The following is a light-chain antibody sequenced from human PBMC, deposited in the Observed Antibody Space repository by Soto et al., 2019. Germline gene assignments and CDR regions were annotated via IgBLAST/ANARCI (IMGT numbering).Light chain of an antibody. CDR3: QQRGNWIT. J-gene: IGKJ5*01. CDR1: QSVSTY. V-gene: IGKV3-11*01. CDR2: DAS. Sequence: EIVLTQSPATLSLSPGERATLSCRASQSVSTYLAWYQQKPGQAPRLLIYDASNRATGIPARFSDSGSGTDFTLTISILEPEDDAVYYCQQRGNWITFGPGTRLEIK.